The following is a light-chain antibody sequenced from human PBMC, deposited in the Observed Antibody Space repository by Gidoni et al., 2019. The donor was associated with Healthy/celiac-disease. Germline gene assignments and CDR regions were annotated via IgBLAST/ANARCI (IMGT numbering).Light chain of an antibody. Sequence: IQLTQSPSSLSASVGDRVTITCRASQGISNYLVWYQQKPGKVPKLLIYAASTLQSGVPSRFSGSGSGTDFTLTISSLQPEDVATYYCQKYNSALFTFGQGTRLEIK. V-gene: IGKV1-27*01. CDR2: AAS. CDR3: QKYNSALFT. CDR1: QGISNY. J-gene: IGKJ5*01.